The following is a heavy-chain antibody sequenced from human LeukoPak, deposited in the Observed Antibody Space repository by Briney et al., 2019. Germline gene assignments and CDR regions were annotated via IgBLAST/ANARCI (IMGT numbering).Heavy chain of an antibody. V-gene: IGHV3-21*01. J-gene: IGHJ5*02. CDR2: ISSSSSYI. D-gene: IGHD2-2*01. CDR1: GFTFSSYS. CDR3: AREATVNIVVVPAPNWFDP. Sequence: GGSLRLSCAASGFTFSSYSMNWVGQAPGKGLEWVSSISSSSSYIYYADSVKGRFTISRDNAKNSLYLQMNSLRAEDTAVYYCAREATVNIVVVPAPNWFDPWGQGTLVTVSS.